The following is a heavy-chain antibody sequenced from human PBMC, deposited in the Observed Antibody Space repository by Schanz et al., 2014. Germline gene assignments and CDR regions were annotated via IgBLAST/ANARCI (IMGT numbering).Heavy chain of an antibody. J-gene: IGHJ3*02. CDR2: ISYDGSNK. Sequence: QVQLVESGGGVVQPGRSLRLSCAASGFTFNSYGLHWVRQAPGKGLEWVAVISYDGSNKYYADSVKGRFTISRDNSKNTLYLQMSSLRVEDTAVYYCAKDSSALYGWDDACDIWGQGTMVTVSS. V-gene: IGHV3-30*18. CDR3: AKDSSALYGWDDACDI. CDR1: GFTFNSYG. D-gene: IGHD6-19*01.